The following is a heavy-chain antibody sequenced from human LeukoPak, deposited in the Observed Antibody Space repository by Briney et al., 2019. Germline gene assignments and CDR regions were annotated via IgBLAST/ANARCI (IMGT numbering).Heavy chain of an antibody. CDR2: INPSGGST. J-gene: IGHJ3*02. CDR1: GYTFTSYY. D-gene: IGHD3-22*01. Sequence: ASVKVSCKASGYTFTSYYMHWVRQAPGQGLEWMGIINPSGGSTSYAQKFQGRVTMTRDMSTSTVYMELSSLRSEDTAVYYCARGPPGFTMIVVVDDAFDIWGQGTMVTVSS. V-gene: IGHV1-46*01. CDR3: ARGPPGFTMIVVVDDAFDI.